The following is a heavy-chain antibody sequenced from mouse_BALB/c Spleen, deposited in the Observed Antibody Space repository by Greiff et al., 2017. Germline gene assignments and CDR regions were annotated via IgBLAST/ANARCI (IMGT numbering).Heavy chain of an antibody. CDR1: GYSITSDYA. V-gene: IGHV3-2*02. Sequence: VQLKESGPGLVKPSQSLSLTCTVTGYSITSDYAWNWIRQFPGNKLEWMGYISYSGSTSYNPSLKSRISITRDTSKNQFFLQLNSVTTEDTATYYCARSLASFAYWGQGTLVTVSA. D-gene: IGHD2-10*02. CDR2: ISYSGST. CDR3: ARSLASFAY. J-gene: IGHJ3*01.